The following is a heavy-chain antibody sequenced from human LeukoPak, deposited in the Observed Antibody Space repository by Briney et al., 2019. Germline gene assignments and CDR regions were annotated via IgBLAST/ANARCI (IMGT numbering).Heavy chain of an antibody. J-gene: IGHJ4*02. CDR1: GFTFSNYA. CDR2: IRYDGSSK. D-gene: IGHD5-12*01. CDR3: ARGPSGYHNT. Sequence: GGSLRLSCAASGFTFSNYAMHWVRQAPGKGLEWLAYIRYDGSSKYYADFVKGRFTISRDNSKNTLYLQMNSLRAEDTAVYYCARGPSGYHNTGGQGTLVTVSS. V-gene: IGHV3-30*02.